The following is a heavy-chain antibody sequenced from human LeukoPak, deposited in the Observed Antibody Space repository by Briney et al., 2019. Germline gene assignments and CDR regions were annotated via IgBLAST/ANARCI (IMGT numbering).Heavy chain of an antibody. CDR1: GFTFSGYA. Sequence: GGSLRLSCAASGFTFSGYAMSWVRQAPGKGLEWVSTISAGGGSTYYANSVKGRFTISRDNSKNTLYLQMNSLRAEDTAVYYCAKGSSPFDYWGQGTLVTVSS. CDR2: ISAGGGST. D-gene: IGHD2-15*01. V-gene: IGHV3-23*01. J-gene: IGHJ4*02. CDR3: AKGSSPFDY.